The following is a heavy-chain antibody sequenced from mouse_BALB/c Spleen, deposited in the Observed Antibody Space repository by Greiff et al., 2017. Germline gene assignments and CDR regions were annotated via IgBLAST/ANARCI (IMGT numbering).Heavy chain of an antibody. CDR1: AYTFPEYF. CDR2: FYPGSGSI. D-gene: IGHD2-2*01. J-gene: IGHJ1*01. CDR3: ARQKYGYDDWYFDV. V-gene: IGHV1-62-2*01. Sequence: HRSGPELGKPGPSGSLSCKPSAYTFPEYFLTWVSRRSGQGLEWIGWFYPGSGSIKYNEKFKDKATLTADKSSSTVYMELSRLTSEDSAVYFCARQKYGYDDWYFDVWGAGTTVTVSS.